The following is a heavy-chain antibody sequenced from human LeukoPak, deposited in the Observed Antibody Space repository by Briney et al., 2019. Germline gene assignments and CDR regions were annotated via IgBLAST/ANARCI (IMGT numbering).Heavy chain of an antibody. J-gene: IGHJ4*02. CDR2: IIPIFGTA. V-gene: IGHV1-69*05. D-gene: IGHD2-15*01. CDR1: GGTFSSYA. CDR3: ARGGSSDVTLGDYFDY. Sequence: SVKVSCKASGGTFSSYAISWVRQALGQGLEWMGRIIPIFGTANYAQKFQGRVTITTDESTSTAYMELSSLRSEDTAVYYCARGGSSDVTLGDYFDYWGQGTLVTVSS.